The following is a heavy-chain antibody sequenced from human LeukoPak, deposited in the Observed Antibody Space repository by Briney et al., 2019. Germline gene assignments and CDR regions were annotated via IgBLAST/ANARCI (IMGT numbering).Heavy chain of an antibody. V-gene: IGHV3-48*02. J-gene: IGHJ4*02. CDR3: ARGRGWHFLSDY. Sequence: GGSLRLSCAASGFTFSSYSMNWVRQAPGKGLERVSYISSSSSTTYYADSVKGRFTISRDNAKNSLYLQMNSLRDEDTAVYYCARGRGWHFLSDYWGQGTLVTVSS. CDR2: ISSSSSTT. D-gene: IGHD2/OR15-2a*01. CDR1: GFTFSSYS.